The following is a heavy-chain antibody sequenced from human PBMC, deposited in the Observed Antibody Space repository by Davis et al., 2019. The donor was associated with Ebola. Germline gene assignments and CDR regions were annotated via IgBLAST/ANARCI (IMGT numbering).Heavy chain of an antibody. V-gene: IGHV3-7*01. CDR3: ARDKNSGYSYGRNQNYYYYYMDV. Sequence: PGGSLRLSCAASGFTFSSYWMSWVRQAPGKGLEWVANIKQDGSEKYYVDSVKGRFTISRDNAKNSLYLQMNSLRAEDTAVYYCARDKNSGYSYGRNQNYYYYYMDVWGKGTTVTVSS. J-gene: IGHJ6*03. D-gene: IGHD5-18*01. CDR1: GFTFSSYW. CDR2: IKQDGSEK.